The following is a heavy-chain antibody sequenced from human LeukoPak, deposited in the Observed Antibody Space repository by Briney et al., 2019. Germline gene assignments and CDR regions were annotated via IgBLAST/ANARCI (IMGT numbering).Heavy chain of an antibody. V-gene: IGHV3-20*04. Sequence: GGSLRLSCAASGFTFSSYAMSWVRQAPGKGLEWVSGINWNGGSTGYADSVKGRFTISRDNAKNSLYLQMDSLRAEDTALYYCASLASAGSSSLVDYWGQGTLVTVSS. D-gene: IGHD6-6*01. J-gene: IGHJ4*02. CDR1: GFTFSSYA. CDR2: INWNGGST. CDR3: ASLASAGSSSLVDY.